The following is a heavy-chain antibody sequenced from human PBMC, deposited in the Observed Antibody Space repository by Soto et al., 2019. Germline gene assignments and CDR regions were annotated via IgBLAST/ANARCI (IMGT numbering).Heavy chain of an antibody. Sequence: GGSLRLSCAASGFTFDDYVMHWVRRAPGKGLEWVSGISWNSGSLDYADSVKGRFTISRDNAKNSLYLQMNSLRAEDTALYYCAKDAGRRGAEHLHHWGQGTLVTVSS. CDR1: GFTFDDYV. CDR3: AKDAGRRGAEHLHH. D-gene: IGHD3-10*01. J-gene: IGHJ1*01. V-gene: IGHV3-9*01. CDR2: ISWNSGSL.